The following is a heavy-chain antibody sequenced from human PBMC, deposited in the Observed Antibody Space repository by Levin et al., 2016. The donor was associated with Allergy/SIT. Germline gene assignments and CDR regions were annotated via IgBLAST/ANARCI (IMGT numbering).Heavy chain of an antibody. CDR3: ARPPGDSSGWSFDC. CDR1: GYTFTSYG. V-gene: IGHV1-18*01. D-gene: IGHD3-22*01. J-gene: IGHJ4*02. CDR2: ISAYNGNT. Sequence: ASVKVSCKASGYTFTSYGISWVRQAPGQGLEWMGWISAYNGNTKYSQKFQGRVTFTRDTSASTAYMELSSLRSEDTAVYYCARPPGDSSGWSFDCWGQGTLVTVSS.